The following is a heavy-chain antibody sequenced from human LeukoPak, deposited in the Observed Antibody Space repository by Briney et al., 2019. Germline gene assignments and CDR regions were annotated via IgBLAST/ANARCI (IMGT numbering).Heavy chain of an antibody. CDR1: GGSISSYY. Sequence: SETLSLTCTVSGGSISSYYWSWIRQPPGKGLEWIGYIYYSGSTNYNPSLKSRVTISVDTSKNQFSLKLSSVTAADTAVYFCAKYSSSSGGTLDVWGQGTTVTVSS. J-gene: IGHJ6*02. CDR2: IYYSGST. D-gene: IGHD6-6*01. V-gene: IGHV4-59*08. CDR3: AKYSSSSGGTLDV.